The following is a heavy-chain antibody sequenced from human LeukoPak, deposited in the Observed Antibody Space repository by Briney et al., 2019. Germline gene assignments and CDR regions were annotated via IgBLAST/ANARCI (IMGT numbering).Heavy chain of an antibody. D-gene: IGHD5-24*01. J-gene: IGHJ4*02. CDR2: INPNSGGT. Sequence: ASVKVSCKASGYTFTGYYMHWVRQAPGQGLEWMGRINPNSGGTNYAQKFQRRVTMTRDTSISTAYMELSRLRSDDTAVYYCARDGSRDGYNADYWGQGTLVTVSS. CDR1: GYTFTGYY. V-gene: IGHV1-2*06. CDR3: ARDGSRDGYNADY.